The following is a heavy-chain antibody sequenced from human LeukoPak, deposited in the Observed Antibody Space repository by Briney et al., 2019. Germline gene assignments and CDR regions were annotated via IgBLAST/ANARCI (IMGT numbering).Heavy chain of an antibody. D-gene: IGHD2-15*01. CDR1: GYTFTSYY. CDR2: INPSGGST. Sequence: GGSLRLSCAASGYTFTSYYMHWVRQAPGQGLEWMGIINPSGGSTTYAQKFRGRVTLTRDASTSTVYMELSSLRSEDTAVYYCARAGYCSGGSCYRYYYYYYMDVWGKGTTVTISS. J-gene: IGHJ6*03. V-gene: IGHV1-46*01. CDR3: ARAGYCSGGSCYRYYYYYYMDV.